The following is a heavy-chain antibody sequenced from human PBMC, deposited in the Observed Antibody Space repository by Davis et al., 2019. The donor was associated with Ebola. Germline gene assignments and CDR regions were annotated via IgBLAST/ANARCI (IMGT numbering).Heavy chain of an antibody. Sequence: SQTPSLTRAVHGGSLSGYSWSWIRQPPGKGLEWIGEIHHSGSTNYNPSLNSRVTLSVDTSKNHFSLRLNSVTAADTAVYYCARGYSGNPIAYWGQGTLVTVSS. D-gene: IGHD4-23*01. CDR1: GGSLSGYS. J-gene: IGHJ4*02. V-gene: IGHV4-34*01. CDR3: ARGYSGNPIAY. CDR2: IHHSGST.